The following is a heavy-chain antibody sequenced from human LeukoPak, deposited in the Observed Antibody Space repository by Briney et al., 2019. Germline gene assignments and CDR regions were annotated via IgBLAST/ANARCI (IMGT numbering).Heavy chain of an antibody. CDR2: MNPNSGNT. Sequence: ASVKVSCKASGYTFTSYDVNWVRQATGQGLEWVGWMNPNSGNTGYAQKFQGRVTMTGNTSISTAYMELSSLRAEDTAVYYCARDGVGQGIAVVGDYFDYWGQGTLVTVSS. V-gene: IGHV1-8*01. D-gene: IGHD6-19*01. J-gene: IGHJ4*02. CDR1: GYTFTSYD. CDR3: ARDGVGQGIAVVGDYFDY.